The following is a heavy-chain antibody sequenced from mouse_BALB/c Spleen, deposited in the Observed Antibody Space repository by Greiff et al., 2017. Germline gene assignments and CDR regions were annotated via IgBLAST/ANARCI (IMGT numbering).Heavy chain of an antibody. CDR3: ARGLYDYAWFAY. Sequence: EVKVVESGGGLVKPGGSLKLSCAASGFTFSSYAMSWVRQTPEKRLEWVASISSGGSTYYPDSVKGRFTISRDNARNILYLQMSSLRSEDTAMYYCARGLYDYAWFAYWGQGTLVTVSA. V-gene: IGHV5-6-5*01. J-gene: IGHJ3*01. CDR2: ISSGGST. CDR1: GFTFSSYA. D-gene: IGHD2-4*01.